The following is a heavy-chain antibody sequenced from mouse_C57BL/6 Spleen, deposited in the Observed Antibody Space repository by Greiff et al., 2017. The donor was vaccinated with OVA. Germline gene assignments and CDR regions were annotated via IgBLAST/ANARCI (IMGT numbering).Heavy chain of an antibody. CDR2: IRNKANGYTT. CDR3: ARYYYGSADV. V-gene: IGHV7-3*01. Sequence: EVKVVESGGGLVQPGGSLSLSCAASGFTFTDYYMSWVRQPPGKALELLGFIRNKANGYTTEYSASVKGRFTISRDNSQSILYLQMNALRAEDSATYYCARYYYGSADVWGTGTTVTVSS. D-gene: IGHD1-1*01. CDR1: GFTFTDYY. J-gene: IGHJ1*03.